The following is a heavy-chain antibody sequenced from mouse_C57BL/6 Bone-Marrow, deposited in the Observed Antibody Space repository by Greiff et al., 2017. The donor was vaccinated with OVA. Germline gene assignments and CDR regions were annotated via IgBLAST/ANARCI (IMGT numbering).Heavy chain of an antibody. CDR1: GFTFSDYG. CDR3: ARRYYGSSGWYFDV. J-gene: IGHJ1*03. V-gene: IGHV5-15*01. Sequence: EVQLVESGGGLVQPGGSLKLSCAASGFTFSDYGMAWVRQAPRKGPEWVAFISNLAYSIYYADTVTGRFTISSENAKNTLYLEMSSLRSEDTAMYYCARRYYGSSGWYFDVWGTGTTVTVSS. CDR2: ISNLAYSI. D-gene: IGHD1-1*01.